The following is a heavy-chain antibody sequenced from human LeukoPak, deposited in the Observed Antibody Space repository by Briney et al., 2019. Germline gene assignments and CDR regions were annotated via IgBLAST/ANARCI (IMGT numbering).Heavy chain of an antibody. V-gene: IGHV1-46*01. CDR3: ARFRYSSGWYLLDY. D-gene: IGHD6-19*01. Sequence: ASVKVSCKASGGTFSSYYMHWVRQAPGQGLEWMGILNPIGGGTNYDQRFQGTVTMTRDTSTSTVYMELSSLRSEDTGVYYCARFRYSSGWYLLDYWGQGTLVTVS. CDR1: GGTFSSYY. CDR2: LNPIGGGT. J-gene: IGHJ4*02.